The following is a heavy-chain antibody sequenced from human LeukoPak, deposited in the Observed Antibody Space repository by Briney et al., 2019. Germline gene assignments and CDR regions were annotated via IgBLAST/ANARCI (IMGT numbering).Heavy chain of an antibody. CDR3: ARTPQGDNYFDY. J-gene: IGHJ4*02. CDR2: INHSGSTS. D-gene: IGHD3-9*01. CDR1: GESFSGYF. V-gene: IGHV4-34*01. Sequence: SETLSLTCAVYGESFSGYFWNWIRQPPGKGLEWIGEINHSGSTSNHNPSLKSRVTMSVDTSKNQLSLMMTSVTAADTAVFYCARTPQGDNYFDYWGQGHLVTVSS.